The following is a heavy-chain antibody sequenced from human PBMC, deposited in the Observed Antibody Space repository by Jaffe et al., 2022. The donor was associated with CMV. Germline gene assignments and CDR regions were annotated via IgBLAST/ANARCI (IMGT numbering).Heavy chain of an antibody. CDR3: ARDSSSGWYVERYYYYYMDV. CDR1: GFTFSSYS. D-gene: IGHD6-19*01. V-gene: IGHV3-21*01. CDR2: ISSSSSYI. J-gene: IGHJ6*03. Sequence: EVQLVESGGGLVKPGGSLRLSCAASGFTFSSYSMNWVRQAPGKGLEWVSSISSSSSYIYYADSVKGRFTISRDNAKNSLYLQMNSLRAEDTAVYYCARDSSSGWYVERYYYYYMDVWGKGTTVTVSS.